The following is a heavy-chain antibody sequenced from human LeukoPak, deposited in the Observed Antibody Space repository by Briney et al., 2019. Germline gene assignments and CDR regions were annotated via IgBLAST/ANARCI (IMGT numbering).Heavy chain of an antibody. CDR1: GGSISSYY. CDR2: IYYSGST. CDR3: ASPNLGTDAFDI. J-gene: IGHJ3*02. V-gene: IGHV4-59*12. D-gene: IGHD7-27*01. Sequence: SETLSLTCTVSGGSISSYYWSWIRQPPGKGLEWIGYIYYSGSTNYNPSLKSRVTMSVDTSKNQFSLKLSSVTAADTAVYYCASPNLGTDAFDIWGQGTMVTVSS.